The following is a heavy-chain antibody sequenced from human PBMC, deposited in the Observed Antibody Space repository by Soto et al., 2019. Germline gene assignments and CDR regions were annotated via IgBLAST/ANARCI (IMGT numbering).Heavy chain of an antibody. CDR1: GFTFSSYG. CDR2: IWYDGSNK. Sequence: GGSLRLSCAASGFTFSSYGMHWVRQAPGKGREWVAVIWYDGSNKYYADSVKGRFTISRDNSKNTLYLQMNSLRAEDTAVYYCARDSPIYCTKGVCYPIGHYYGMDVWGQGTTVTVSS. V-gene: IGHV3-33*01. CDR3: ARDSPIYCTKGVCYPIGHYYGMDV. J-gene: IGHJ6*02. D-gene: IGHD2-8*01.